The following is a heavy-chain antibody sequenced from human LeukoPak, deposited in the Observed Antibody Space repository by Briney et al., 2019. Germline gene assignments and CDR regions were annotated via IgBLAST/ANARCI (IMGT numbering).Heavy chain of an antibody. Sequence: SETLSLTCTVSGGSISSYYWSWIRQPPGKGLEWIGYIYYSGSTNYNSSLKSRATISVDTSKNQFSLKLSSVTAADTAVYYCARWSSGWSNAFDLWGQGTMVTVSS. CDR3: ARWSSGWSNAFDL. CDR1: GGSISSYY. J-gene: IGHJ3*01. CDR2: IYYSGST. V-gene: IGHV4-59*01. D-gene: IGHD6-19*01.